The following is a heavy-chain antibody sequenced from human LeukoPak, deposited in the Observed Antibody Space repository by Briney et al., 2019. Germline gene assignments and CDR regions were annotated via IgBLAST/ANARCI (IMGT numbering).Heavy chain of an antibody. J-gene: IGHJ4*02. D-gene: IGHD4-17*01. CDR3: ARVDYGDHLFDY. CDR1: GGSISSGGYY. V-gene: IGHV4-31*03. CDR2: IYYSGST. Sequence: SETLSLTCTIPGGSISSGGYYWSWIRQHPGKGLEWIGYIYYSGSTYYNPSLKSRVTISVDTSKNQFSLKLSSVTAADTAVYYCARVDYGDHLFDYWGQGTLVTVSS.